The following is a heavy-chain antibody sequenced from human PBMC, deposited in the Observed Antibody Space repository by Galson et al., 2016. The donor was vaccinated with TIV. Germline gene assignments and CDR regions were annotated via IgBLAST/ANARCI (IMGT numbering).Heavy chain of an antibody. CDR3: AKDRSSWPPGWGSVDS. CDR2: ISVTGGST. V-gene: IGHV3-23*01. CDR1: GFTFSSYG. J-gene: IGHJ4*02. Sequence: SLRLSCATSGFTFSSYGMTWVRQAPGKGLEWVSIISVTGGSTYYADSVKGRFTISRDHSKNTLYLQMSSLRAEDTAVYYCAKDRSSWPPGWGSVDSWGQGTLVTVSS. D-gene: IGHD6-13*01.